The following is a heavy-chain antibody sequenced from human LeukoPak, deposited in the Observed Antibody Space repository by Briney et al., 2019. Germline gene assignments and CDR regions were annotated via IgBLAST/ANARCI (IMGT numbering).Heavy chain of an antibody. Sequence: GGSLRLSCAVSGFTIRSFGMGWVRQAPGKGLEWVSGIRGSGGTTYYADSVKGRFTISRDNSKNTLYLQMNSLRDEDTAVYYCAARSGDLPYYLDYWGQGTLVTVSS. D-gene: IGHD3-16*02. CDR3: AARSGDLPYYLDY. V-gene: IGHV3-23*01. J-gene: IGHJ4*02. CDR2: IRGSGGTT. CDR1: GFTIRSFG.